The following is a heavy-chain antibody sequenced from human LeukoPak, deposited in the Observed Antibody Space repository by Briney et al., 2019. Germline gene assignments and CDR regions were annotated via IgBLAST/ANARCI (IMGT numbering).Heavy chain of an antibody. CDR3: ARDASGIAVGSAPLRY. Sequence: GESLKISCKGSGYSFTSYWIGWVRQMPGKGLEWMGIIYPGDSDTRYSPSFQGQVTISADKSISTAYLQWSSLKASDTAMYYCARDASGIAVGSAPLRYWGQGTLVTVSS. J-gene: IGHJ4*02. D-gene: IGHD6-19*01. CDR2: IYPGDSDT. CDR1: GYSFTSYW. V-gene: IGHV5-51*01.